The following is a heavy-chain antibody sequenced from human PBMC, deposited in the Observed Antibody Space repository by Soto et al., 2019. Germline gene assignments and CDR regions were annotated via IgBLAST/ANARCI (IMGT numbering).Heavy chain of an antibody. J-gene: IGHJ4*02. Sequence: EVQLVESGGGLVQPGGSLRLSCAVSGLTFTTYHFNWVRQAPGKGLEWISFINPGSVTRHYADSVKGRFTISRDNAKNSLYLQMNSLTDGDTAVYYCVRGWKGSSYGYFYWGQGTLVTVSS. D-gene: IGHD3-16*01. CDR2: INPGSVTR. V-gene: IGHV3-48*02. CDR1: GLTFTTYH. CDR3: VRGWKGSSYGYFY.